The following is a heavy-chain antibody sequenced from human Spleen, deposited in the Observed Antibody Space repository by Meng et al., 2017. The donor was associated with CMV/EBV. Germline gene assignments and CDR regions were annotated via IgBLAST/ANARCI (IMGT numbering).Heavy chain of an antibody. V-gene: IGHV1-2*02. J-gene: IGHJ4*02. CDR1: GYTFTGYY. CDR2: INPNSGGT. D-gene: IGHD6-13*01. CDR3: ARASLGSSSADSFDY. Sequence: ASVKVSCKASGYTFTGYYMHWVRQAPGQGLEWMGWINPNSGGTNYAQKFQGRVTMTRDTSISTAYMELSRLRSDDTAVYYCARASLGSSSADSFDYWGQGTLVTVSS.